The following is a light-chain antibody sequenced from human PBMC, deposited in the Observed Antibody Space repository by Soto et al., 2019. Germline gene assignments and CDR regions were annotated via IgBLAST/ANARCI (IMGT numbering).Light chain of an antibody. CDR3: QQSYSTPT. Sequence: DIQMTQSPSTLSASVGDRVTITCRASQSISNWLAWYQQKPGKAPKLLIYAASSLQSGAPSRFSGSGSGTDFTLTISSLQPEDFATYYCQQSYSTPTFGQGTKVDIK. CDR1: QSISNW. CDR2: AAS. V-gene: IGKV1-39*01. J-gene: IGKJ1*01.